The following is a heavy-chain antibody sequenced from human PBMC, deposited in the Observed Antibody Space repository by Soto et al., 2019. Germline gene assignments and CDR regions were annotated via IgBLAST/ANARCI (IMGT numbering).Heavy chain of an antibody. Sequence: GESLNISCQGSGYSFTKYWIGWVRQMPGKGLEWMGMIYPGDSDARYSPSFQGQVIISADKSINTAYLQWSSLQPSDTAIYYCARTYSGTYPPPYYFDSWGQGTLVTVSS. CDR2: IYPGDSDA. J-gene: IGHJ4*02. D-gene: IGHD1-26*01. CDR1: GYSFTKYW. V-gene: IGHV5-51*01. CDR3: ARTYSGTYPPPYYFDS.